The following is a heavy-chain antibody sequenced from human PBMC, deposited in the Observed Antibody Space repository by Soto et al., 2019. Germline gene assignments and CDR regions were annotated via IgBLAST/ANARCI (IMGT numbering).Heavy chain of an antibody. Sequence: PGGSLRLSCAASGFTFSSYGMHWVRQAPGKGLEWVAVISYDGSNKYYADSVKGRFTISRDNSKNTLYLQMNSLRAEDTAVYYCAKDRHGYGDENYYFDYWGQGTLVTSPQ. CDR3: AKDRHGYGDENYYFDY. D-gene: IGHD4-17*01. CDR2: ISYDGSNK. V-gene: IGHV3-30*18. J-gene: IGHJ4*02. CDR1: GFTFSSYG.